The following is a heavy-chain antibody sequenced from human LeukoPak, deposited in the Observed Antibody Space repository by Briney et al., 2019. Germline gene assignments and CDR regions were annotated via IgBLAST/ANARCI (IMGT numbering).Heavy chain of an antibody. V-gene: IGHV1-2*06. J-gene: IGHJ6*03. Sequence: ASVKVSCKGSGYNFVGYYIHWVRQVPGQGLEWMGRINPRDGETSFAQKFQGRVTMTRDTSISTAYMELSRLRSDDTAVYYCARERNYYGSGTHYYYYYYMDVWGKGTTVTVSS. D-gene: IGHD3-10*01. CDR3: ARERNYYGSGTHYYYYYYMDV. CDR1: GYNFVGYY. CDR2: INPRDGET.